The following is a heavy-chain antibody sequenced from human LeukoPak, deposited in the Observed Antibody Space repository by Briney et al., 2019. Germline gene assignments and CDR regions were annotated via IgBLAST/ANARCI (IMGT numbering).Heavy chain of an antibody. CDR2: IIPIFGTA. J-gene: IGHJ4*02. V-gene: IGHV1-69*13. CDR3: ARLGVYYGSGSYYTFDY. CDR1: GGTFSSYA. Sequence: ASVKVSCKASGGTFSSYAISWVRQAPGQGLEWMGGIIPIFGTANYAQKFQGRVTITADESTSTAYMELSSLRSEDTAVYYCARLGVYYGSGSYYTFDYWGQGTLVTVSS. D-gene: IGHD3-10*01.